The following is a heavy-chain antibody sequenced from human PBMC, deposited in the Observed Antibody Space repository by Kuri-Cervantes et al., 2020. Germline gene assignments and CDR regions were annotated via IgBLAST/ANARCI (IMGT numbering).Heavy chain of an antibody. D-gene: IGHD2-2*02. CDR2: INPNSGGT. CDR3: ARDGVPAAISLDY. CDR1: GYTFTSYG. J-gene: IGHJ4*02. Sequence: ASVKVSCKASGYTFTSYGISWVRQAPGQGLEWMGWINPNSGGTNYAQKFQGRVTMTRDTSISTAYMELSRLRSDDTAVYYCARDGVPAAISLDYWGQGTLVTVSS. V-gene: IGHV1-2*02.